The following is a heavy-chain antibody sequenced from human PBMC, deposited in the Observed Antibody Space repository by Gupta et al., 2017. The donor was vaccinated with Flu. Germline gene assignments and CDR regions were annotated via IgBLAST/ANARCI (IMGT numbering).Heavy chain of an antibody. V-gene: IGHV4-61*02. CDR3: ARVPKLVGATSSTTPPGMDV. J-gene: IGHJ6*02. CDR2: IYTSGST. Sequence: QVQLQESGPGLVKPSQTLSLTCTVSGGSISSGSYYWSWIRQPAGKGLEWIGRIYTSGSTNYNPSLKSRVTISVDTSKNQFSLKLSSVTAADTAVYYCARVPKLVGATSSTTPPGMDVWGQGTTVTVSS. CDR1: GGSISSGSYY. D-gene: IGHD1-26*01.